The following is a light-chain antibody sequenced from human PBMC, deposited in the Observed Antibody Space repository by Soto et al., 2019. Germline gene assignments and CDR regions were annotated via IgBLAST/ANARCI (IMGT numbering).Light chain of an antibody. CDR1: TAAVTNGHY. CDR3: LLSYDGPYV. Sequence: QAVVTQEPSVTVSPGGTVTITCSSTTAAVTNGHYPYWFQQKPGQAPRTLIYDTTNRHSWTPARFSGSLLGGTAALTLSGAQPEDDAEYYCLLSYDGPYVFGTGTKVTVL. V-gene: IGLV7-46*01. CDR2: DTT. J-gene: IGLJ1*01.